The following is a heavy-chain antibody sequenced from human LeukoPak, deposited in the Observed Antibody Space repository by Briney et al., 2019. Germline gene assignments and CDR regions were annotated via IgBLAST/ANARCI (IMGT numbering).Heavy chain of an antibody. CDR2: MNPNSGNT. CDR3: ARGGPGYCSSTSCYIIDY. D-gene: IGHD2-2*02. CDR1: GYTFTSYD. Sequence: ASVKVSCKASGYTFTSYDINWVRQATGQGLEWMGWMNPNSGNTGYAQKFQGRVTITRNTSISTAYMELSSLRSEDTAVYYCARGGPGYCSSTSCYIIDYWGQGTLVTVSS. V-gene: IGHV1-8*03. J-gene: IGHJ4*02.